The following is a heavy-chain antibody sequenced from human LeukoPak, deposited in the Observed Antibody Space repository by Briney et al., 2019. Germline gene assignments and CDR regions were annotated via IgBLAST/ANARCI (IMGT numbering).Heavy chain of an antibody. CDR3: ARGLGLAAAGNLYYFDY. CDR1: GGSFSGYY. Sequence: PSETLSLTCAVYGGSFSGYYWSWIRQPPGKGLEWIGEINHSGSTNHNPSLKSRVTISVDTSKNQFSLKLSSVTAADTAVYYCARGLGLAAAGNLYYFDYWGQGTLVTVSS. D-gene: IGHD6-13*01. J-gene: IGHJ4*02. V-gene: IGHV4-34*01. CDR2: INHSGST.